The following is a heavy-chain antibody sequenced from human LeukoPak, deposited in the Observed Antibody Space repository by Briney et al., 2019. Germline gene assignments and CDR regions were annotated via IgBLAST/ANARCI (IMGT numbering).Heavy chain of an antibody. J-gene: IGHJ6*03. V-gene: IGHV1-69*13. CDR1: GGTFSSYA. Sequence: SVKVSCKASGGTFSSYAISWERQAPGQGLEWMGGIIPIFGTANYAQKFQGRVTITADESTSTAYMELSSLRSEDTAVYYCARGGRGVVIDGYYYMDVWGKGTTVTVSS. CDR2: IIPIFGTA. CDR3: ARGGRGVVIDGYYYMDV. D-gene: IGHD3-3*01.